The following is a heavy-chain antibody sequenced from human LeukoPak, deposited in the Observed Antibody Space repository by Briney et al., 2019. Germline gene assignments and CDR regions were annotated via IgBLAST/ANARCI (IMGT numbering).Heavy chain of an antibody. CDR2: INHSGST. V-gene: IGHV4-34*01. CDR3: ARTHYGGNEHFQH. CDR1: GGSFSGYY. D-gene: IGHD4-23*01. J-gene: IGHJ1*01. Sequence: SETLSLTCAVYGGSFSGYYWSWIRQPPGKGLEWIGEINHSGSTNYNPSLKSRVTISVDTSKNQLSLKLSSVTAADTAVYYCARTHYGGNEHFQHWGRGTLVTVSS.